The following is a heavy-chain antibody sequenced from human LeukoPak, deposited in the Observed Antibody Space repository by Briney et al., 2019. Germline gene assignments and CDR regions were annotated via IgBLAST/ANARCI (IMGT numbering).Heavy chain of an antibody. CDR1: GGSISSYY. V-gene: IGHV4-59*01. D-gene: IGHD3-22*01. CDR3: ARGSSSGYFYGNRFDP. CDR2: IYYSGST. Sequence: SSETLSLTCTVSGGSISSYYWSWIRQPPGKGLEWIGYIYYSGSTNYNPSLKSRVTISVDTSKNQFSLKLSSVTAADTAVYYCARGSSSGYFYGNRFDPWGQGTLVTVSS. J-gene: IGHJ5*02.